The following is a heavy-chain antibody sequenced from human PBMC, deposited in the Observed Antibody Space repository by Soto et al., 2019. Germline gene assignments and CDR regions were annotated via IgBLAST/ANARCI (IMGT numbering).Heavy chain of an antibody. D-gene: IGHD6-13*01. CDR3: ARTLYSSLTNWFDP. J-gene: IGHJ5*02. CDR2: IDWDDDK. Sequence: SGPTLVNPTQTLTLTFTFSGFSLITSGMCVSWIRQPPGKALEWLALIDWDDDKYYSTSPKTRLTISKDTSKNQVVLTMTNMDPVDTATYYCARTLYSSLTNWFDPWGQGTLVTVSS. CDR1: GFSLITSGMC. V-gene: IGHV2-70*01.